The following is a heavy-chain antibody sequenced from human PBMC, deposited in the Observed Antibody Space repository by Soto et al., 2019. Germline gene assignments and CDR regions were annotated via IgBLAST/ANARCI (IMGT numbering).Heavy chain of an antibody. CDR2: ISSGSRTI. Sequence: EVRLVQSGRALAQPGGSLRLSCAATGFAFSTYSMSWVRQAPGKGLEWLSSISSGSRTIDYADSVKGRFILARDNARELVFLQMNGLTVEDTAVYYCARDVGWCHAWGEGTLVTVSS. D-gene: IGHD2-8*02. J-gene: IGHJ5*02. V-gene: IGHV3-48*01. CDR1: GFAFSTYS. CDR3: ARDVGWCHA.